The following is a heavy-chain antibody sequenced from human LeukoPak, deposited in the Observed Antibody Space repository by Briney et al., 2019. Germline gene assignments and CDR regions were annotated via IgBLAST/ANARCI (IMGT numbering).Heavy chain of an antibody. CDR1: GYTFSSYG. Sequence: ASVKVSCKASGYTFSSYGISWVRQAPGQGLEWMGWIIAITGNTNYAQKFQGRVTITADESTSTAYMELSSLRAEDTAVYYCARDLVGYSSSWYRPNWFDPWGQGTLVTVSS. CDR2: IIAITGNT. V-gene: IGHV1-69*01. J-gene: IGHJ5*02. D-gene: IGHD6-13*01. CDR3: ARDLVGYSSSWYRPNWFDP.